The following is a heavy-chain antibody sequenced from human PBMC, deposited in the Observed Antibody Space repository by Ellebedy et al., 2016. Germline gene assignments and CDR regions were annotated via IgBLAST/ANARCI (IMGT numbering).Heavy chain of an antibody. J-gene: IGHJ4*02. CDR3: ARLYGGVTVFDS. V-gene: IGHV3-7*03. Sequence: GESLKISXAASGFTLSSYWMSWVRQAPGKGLEWVASIKEDGSDKKFVDSAEGRFAISRDNAENSLYLQMNSLRAEDTAVYYCARLYGGVTVFDSWGRGTLVTVSS. CDR1: GFTLSSYW. D-gene: IGHD4-23*01. CDR2: IKEDGSDK.